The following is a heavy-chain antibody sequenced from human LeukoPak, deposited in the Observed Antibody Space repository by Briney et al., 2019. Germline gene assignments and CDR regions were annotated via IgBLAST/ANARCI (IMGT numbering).Heavy chain of an antibody. D-gene: IGHD3-22*01. Sequence: PGGSLRLSCAASGFTFSSYAMSWVRQAQGKGLEWVSAISGSGGSTYYADSVKGRFTISRDNSKNTLYLQMNSLRAEDTAVYYCAREYYYDSSGYYLIWGQGTMVTVSS. V-gene: IGHV3-23*01. J-gene: IGHJ3*02. CDR3: AREYYYDSSGYYLI. CDR1: GFTFSSYA. CDR2: ISGSGGST.